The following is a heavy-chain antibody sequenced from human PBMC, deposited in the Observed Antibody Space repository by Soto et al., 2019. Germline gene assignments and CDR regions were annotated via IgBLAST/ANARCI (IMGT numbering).Heavy chain of an antibody. Sequence: SETLSLTCTVSGGSISSSSYYWGWIRQPPGKGLEWIGSIYYSGSTNYNPSLKSRVTISVDTSKNQFSLKLGSVTAADTAVYYCARGPGGYSYAKNYYYGMDVWGQGTTVTVSS. CDR3: ARGPGGYSYAKNYYYGMDV. V-gene: IGHV4-39*07. D-gene: IGHD5-18*01. CDR1: GGSISSSSYY. CDR2: IYYSGST. J-gene: IGHJ6*02.